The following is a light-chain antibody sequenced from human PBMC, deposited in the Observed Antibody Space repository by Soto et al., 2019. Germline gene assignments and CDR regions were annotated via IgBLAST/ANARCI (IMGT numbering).Light chain of an antibody. CDR1: QSVNNN. CDR3: KQYNDWPPGGT. J-gene: IGKJ1*01. V-gene: IGKV3-15*01. Sequence: EIVMTQSPATLSVSPGERATLSCRASQSVNNNLAWYPQKPGQAPRLLIYGASTRATGIPARFSGSGSGTEFTLTISSLQSEDFAVYYYKQYNDWPPGGTFGQGTKVEIK. CDR2: GAS.